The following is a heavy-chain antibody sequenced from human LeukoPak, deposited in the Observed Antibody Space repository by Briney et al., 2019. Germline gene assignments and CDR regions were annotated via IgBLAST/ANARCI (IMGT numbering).Heavy chain of an antibody. Sequence: ASVKVSCKASGYTFTSYAMNWVRQAPGQRLEWMGWINAGNGNTKYSQKFQGRVTITRDTSASTAYMELSSLRSEDTAVYYCATYYFGSGSYWNFDYWGQGTLVTVSS. CDR3: ATYYFGSGSYWNFDY. CDR2: INAGNGNT. J-gene: IGHJ4*02. D-gene: IGHD3-10*01. V-gene: IGHV1-3*01. CDR1: GYTFTSYA.